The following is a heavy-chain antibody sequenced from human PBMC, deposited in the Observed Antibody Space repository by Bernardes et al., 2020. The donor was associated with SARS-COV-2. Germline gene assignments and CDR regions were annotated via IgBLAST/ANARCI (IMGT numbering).Heavy chain of an antibody. CDR3: AKIKNTVGGNPYLSYSYAMDV. CDR2: IYPGDSES. J-gene: IGHJ6*02. CDR1: GYSFTNYW. V-gene: IGHV5-51*01. D-gene: IGHD6-19*01. Sequence: GESLKISCKASGYSFTNYWIGWVRQMPGKGLEWMGIIYPGDSESRYSPSFQGQVTISADKSMNTAYLQWSSLKASDTAVYYCAKIKNTVGGNPYLSYSYAMDVWGHGTTVTVSS.